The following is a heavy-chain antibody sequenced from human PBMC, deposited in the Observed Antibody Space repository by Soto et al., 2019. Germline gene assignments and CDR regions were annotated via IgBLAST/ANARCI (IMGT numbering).Heavy chain of an antibody. D-gene: IGHD2-2*01. J-gene: IGHJ6*02. CDR3: ARPYCSSTSCEDYYYYYGMDV. Sequence: ASVKVSCKASGYTFTSYGISWVRQAPKQGLEWMGWISAGNGNTKYSQKFQGRVTITTDTSASTAYMELSSLRSEDTAVYYCARPYCSSTSCEDYYYYYGMDVWGQGTTVTVSS. V-gene: IGHV1-18*01. CDR2: ISAGNGNT. CDR1: GYTFTSYG.